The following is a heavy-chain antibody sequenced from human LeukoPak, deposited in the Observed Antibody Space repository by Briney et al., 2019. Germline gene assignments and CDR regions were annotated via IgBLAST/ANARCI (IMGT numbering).Heavy chain of an antibody. CDR3: ARGSGDYGDYPFLFDY. V-gene: IGHV4-4*07. Sequence: SETLSLTCIFSGGSISSYYWSWIRQPAGKGLEWIGRIYTSGRTYYNPSLKSRVSMSVDTSKNQFSLKLSSVTAADTAVYYCARGSGDYGDYPFLFDYWGQGTLVTVSS. CDR2: IYTSGRT. CDR1: GGSISSYY. J-gene: IGHJ4*02. D-gene: IGHD4-17*01.